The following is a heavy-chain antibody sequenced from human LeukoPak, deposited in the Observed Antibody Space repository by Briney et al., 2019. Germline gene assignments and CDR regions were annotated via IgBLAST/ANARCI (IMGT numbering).Heavy chain of an antibody. V-gene: IGHV3-7*01. CDR3: AKVQKSAGWFGNLFLDY. Sequence: GGSLRLSCAASGFTFSSYSMNWVRQAPGKGLEWVAHIKRDGSEKYYVDSVKGRFTVSRDNAKNSLYLEMNSLRAEDTAVYYCAKVQKSAGWFGNLFLDYWGQGSLVTVS. D-gene: IGHD3-10*01. J-gene: IGHJ4*02. CDR1: GFTFSSYS. CDR2: IKRDGSEK.